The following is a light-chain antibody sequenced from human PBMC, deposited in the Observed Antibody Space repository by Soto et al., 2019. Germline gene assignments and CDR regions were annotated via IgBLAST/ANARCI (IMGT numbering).Light chain of an antibody. CDR2: GAS. V-gene: IGKV3-15*01. Sequence: EIVMTQSPATLSVSPGERATLSCRASQSVRSNLAWYQQKPSQAPRLLIYGASTRATGIPARFSGSGSGTEFTLTISSLQSEDFAVYYCQQYNSWPPWTFGQGTKVEIK. CDR1: QSVRSN. J-gene: IGKJ1*01. CDR3: QQYNSWPPWT.